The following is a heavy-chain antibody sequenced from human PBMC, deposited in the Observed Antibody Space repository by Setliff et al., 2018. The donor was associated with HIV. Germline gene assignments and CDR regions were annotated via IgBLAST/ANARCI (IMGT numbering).Heavy chain of an antibody. D-gene: IGHD3-10*01. V-gene: IGHV4-34*01. CDR2: INHGGDT. Sequence: PSETLSLTCAVYGQSISDYYWSWIRQTPGKGLEWIGEINHGGDTNYNPSLKSRVTISVGSSHNHFSLKLSSVTAADTAVYYCASRRGIEFYFDIWGQGTLVTVLL. CDR1: GQSISDYY. CDR3: ASRRGIEFYFDI. J-gene: IGHJ4*02.